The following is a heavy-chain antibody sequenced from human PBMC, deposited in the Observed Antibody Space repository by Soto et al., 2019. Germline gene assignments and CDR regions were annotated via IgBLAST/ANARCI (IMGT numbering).Heavy chain of an antibody. CDR2: MNPNSGYT. V-gene: IGHV1-8*01. CDR1: GYTFTSYD. CDR3: ARERTGTTSMDV. Sequence: QVQLVQSGAEVKEPGASVKVSCKASGYTFTSYDINWVRQATGQGLEWMGWMNPNSGYTAYAQKFQGRVTMTRNTSISTAYMELRSLRSEDTAVYYCARERTGTTSMDVWGQGTTVTVSS. J-gene: IGHJ6*02. D-gene: IGHD1-1*01.